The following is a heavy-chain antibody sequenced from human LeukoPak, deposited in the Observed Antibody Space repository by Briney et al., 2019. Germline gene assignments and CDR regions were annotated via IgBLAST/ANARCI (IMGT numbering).Heavy chain of an antibody. J-gene: IGHJ6*03. V-gene: IGHV4-30-2*02. CDR2: IYHSGST. CDR1: GGSISGGGYY. D-gene: IGHD3-22*01. CDR3: VRSVGYYYDSSGDRFYDYYFYMDV. Sequence: SETLSLTCTVSGGSISGGGYYWSWIRQPPGKGLEWIGYIYHSGSTYYNPSLKSRVIISVDTSKNQFSLKLTSVTAADTAVYYCVRSVGYYYDSSGDRFYDYYFYMDVWGKGTSVIVSS.